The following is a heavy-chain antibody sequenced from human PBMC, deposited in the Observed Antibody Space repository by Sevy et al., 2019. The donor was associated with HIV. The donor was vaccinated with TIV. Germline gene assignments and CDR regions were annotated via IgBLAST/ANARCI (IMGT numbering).Heavy chain of an antibody. V-gene: IGHV3-30*18. D-gene: IGHD2-15*01. J-gene: IGHJ6*02. CDR1: GFTFSNYG. Sequence: GGSLRLSCAASGFTFSNYGMHWVRQAPGKGLEWVAVISYDGSNQYYADSVQGRFTISRDNSKNTLYLQRNSLRTEDTAVYYCAKGAVDCRDGTCYSAYYYSVTDVWGQGTTVTVSS. CDR3: AKGAVDCRDGTCYSAYYYSVTDV. CDR2: ISYDGSNQ.